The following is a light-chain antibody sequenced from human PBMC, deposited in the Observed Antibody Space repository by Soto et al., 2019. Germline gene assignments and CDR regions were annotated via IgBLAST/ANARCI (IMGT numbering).Light chain of an antibody. CDR3: QQYNSYSET. Sequence: DIQMTQSPSTLSASVGDRVTITCRASQSISSWLAWYQQKPGKAPKLLIYKASSLERGVPSRFSGSGSGTEFTLTISSLQPDDFATYYCQQYNSYSETFGQGTKLEIK. CDR2: KAS. V-gene: IGKV1-5*03. CDR1: QSISSW. J-gene: IGKJ2*01.